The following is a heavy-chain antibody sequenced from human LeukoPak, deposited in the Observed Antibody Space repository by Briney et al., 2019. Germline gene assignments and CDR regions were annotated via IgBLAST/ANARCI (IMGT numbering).Heavy chain of an antibody. J-gene: IGHJ4*02. D-gene: IGHD4-23*01. CDR2: IHGSDDNT. CDR3: AKDLLRWSFDY. V-gene: IGHV3-23*01. Sequence: GGSLRLSCAASGFTFSSNAMTWVRQAPGKGLEWVSAIHGSDDNTHYADSVKGRFTISRDKSKNTLYLQMNSLRADDTAVYYCAKDLLRWSFDYWGQGALVTVSS. CDR1: GFTFSSNA.